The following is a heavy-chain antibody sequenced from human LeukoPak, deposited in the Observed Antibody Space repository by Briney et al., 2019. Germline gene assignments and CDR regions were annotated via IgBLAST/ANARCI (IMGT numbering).Heavy chain of an antibody. CDR2: IYYSGST. CDR1: GGSISSSSYY. J-gene: IGHJ6*03. Sequence: SETLSLTCTVSGGSISSSSYYWGWIRQPPGKGLEWIGSIYYSGSTYYNPSLKSRVTISVDTSKSQFSLKLSSVTAADTAVYYCVSGDYDYYYYYMDVWGKGTTVTVSS. V-gene: IGHV4-39*07. D-gene: IGHD2-21*02. CDR3: VSGDYDYYYYYMDV.